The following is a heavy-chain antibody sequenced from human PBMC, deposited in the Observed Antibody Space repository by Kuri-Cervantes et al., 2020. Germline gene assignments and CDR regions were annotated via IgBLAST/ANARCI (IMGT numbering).Heavy chain of an antibody. Sequence: GGSLRLSCAASGFTFDDYTMHWVRQAPGKGLEWVAVIWYDGSYKYYADSVKGRFTISRDNSKNTLYLQMTSLRAEDTAVYYCARGGYLDYWGQGTLVTVSS. CDR3: ARGGYLDY. V-gene: IGHV3-33*08. J-gene: IGHJ4*02. D-gene: IGHD3-22*01. CDR1: GFTFDDYT. CDR2: IWYDGSYK.